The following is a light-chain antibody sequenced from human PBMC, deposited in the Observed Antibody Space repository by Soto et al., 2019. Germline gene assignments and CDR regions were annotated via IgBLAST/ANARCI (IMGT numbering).Light chain of an antibody. J-gene: IGLJ3*02. Sequence: QSVLTQPRSVSGSPGQSVTISCTGTTSDVGGYNYVSWYQQHPGKAPKLMIYDVTKRPSGVPDRFSGSKSGNTASLTISGLQAEDEADYYCFSYAGSYFWVFGGGTKVTVL. CDR1: TSDVGGYNY. V-gene: IGLV2-11*01. CDR2: DVT. CDR3: FSYAGSYFWV.